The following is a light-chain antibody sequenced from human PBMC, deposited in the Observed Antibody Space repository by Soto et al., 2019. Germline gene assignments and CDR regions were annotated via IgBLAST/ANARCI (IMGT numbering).Light chain of an antibody. V-gene: IGLV1-51*01. Sequence: QSVLTQPPSVSAAPGQRVTISCSGSSSNIGGNSVSWYQQLPGTAPKVIVYEGIKRPSGVSARFSGSTSGSTASLTISGLQAEEEAEYFCSSYVGATTYGFGSGTKVTVL. J-gene: IGLJ1*01. CDR1: SSNIGGNS. CDR2: EGI. CDR3: SSYVGATTYG.